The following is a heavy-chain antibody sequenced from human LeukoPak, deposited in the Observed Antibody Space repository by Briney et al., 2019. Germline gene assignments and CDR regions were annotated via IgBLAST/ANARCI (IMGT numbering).Heavy chain of an antibody. CDR3: AKFSGTIETIDY. Sequence: GGSLRLSCAASGFPFSSYAMHWVRQAPGKGLEWVAFIRHDGSNKYYADSVKGRFTISRDNSKNTLYLQMNSLRAEDTAVYYCAKFSGTIETIDYWGQGTLVTVSS. V-gene: IGHV3-30*02. CDR2: IRHDGSNK. J-gene: IGHJ4*02. D-gene: IGHD1-1*01. CDR1: GFPFSSYA.